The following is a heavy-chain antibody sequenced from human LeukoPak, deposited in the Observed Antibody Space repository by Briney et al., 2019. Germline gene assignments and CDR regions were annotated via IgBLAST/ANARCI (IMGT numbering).Heavy chain of an antibody. V-gene: IGHV1-18*04. D-gene: IGHD4-17*01. CDR1: GYTFTSYC. Sequence: SVKVSCKASGYTFTSYCISWVLQAPGQGLEWVGWISAYNGNTNYAQKPQGRVTMTTNTSTSTAYMELRSLRSDDTAVYYCARSGPLKRSTVTTRRGNYFDYWGQGTLVTVSS. J-gene: IGHJ4*02. CDR3: ARSGPLKRSTVTTRRGNYFDY. CDR2: ISAYNGNT.